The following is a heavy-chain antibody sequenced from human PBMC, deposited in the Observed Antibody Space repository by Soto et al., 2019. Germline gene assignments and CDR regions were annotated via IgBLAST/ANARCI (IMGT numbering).Heavy chain of an antibody. CDR3: ASDIANRNQCYFDC. Sequence: SDTLSLTCTFSGVSISSYYWSCIRHAPGKGLEWIGYIYYSGSTNYNPSLKSRVTISVDTSKNQFSLKLSSVTAADTAVYYCASDIANRNQCYFDCWGQGTLVAVSS. CDR1: GVSISSYY. D-gene: IGHD5-12*01. V-gene: IGHV4-59*07. J-gene: IGHJ4*02. CDR2: IYYSGST.